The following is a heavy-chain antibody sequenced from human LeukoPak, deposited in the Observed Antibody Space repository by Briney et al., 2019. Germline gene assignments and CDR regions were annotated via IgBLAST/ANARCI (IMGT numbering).Heavy chain of an antibody. CDR2: SISRSGGVTT. J-gene: IGHJ4*02. CDR3: SAYYNGRGDY. D-gene: IGHD3-10*01. Sequence: GGSLSLSCAASGVTFRNAWMTWVRQAPGRGLEWVGRSISRSGGVTTEYAAHVKGRFTISRDDSRNTVYLQMNSLKIEDAAVYYCSAYYNGRGDYWGQGTLVTVSS. V-gene: IGHV3-15*01. CDR1: GVTFRNAW.